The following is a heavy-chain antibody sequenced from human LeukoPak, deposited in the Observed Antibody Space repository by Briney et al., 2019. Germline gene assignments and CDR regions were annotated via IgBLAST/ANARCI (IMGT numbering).Heavy chain of an antibody. Sequence: GGSLRLSCAASGFTFSNYEMNGVRQAPGKGLEWVSYISSSGSTIYYADSVKGRFTISRDNAKNSLYLQMNSLRAEDTAVYYFTGFPDYDILTGLFDDWGQGTLVTVSS. J-gene: IGHJ4*02. D-gene: IGHD3-9*01. CDR2: ISSSGSTI. CDR3: TGFPDYDILTGLFDD. V-gene: IGHV3-48*03. CDR1: GFTFSNYE.